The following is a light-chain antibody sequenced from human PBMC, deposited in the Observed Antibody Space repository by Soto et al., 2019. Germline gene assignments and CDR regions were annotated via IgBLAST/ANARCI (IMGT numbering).Light chain of an antibody. CDR1: QTISSW. Sequence: DIPMTQSPSTLSGSVGDRVTITCRASQTISSWLAWYQQKPGKAPKLLIYKASTLKSGVPSRFSGSGSGTEFTLTISSLQPHDFATYYCQHYNIYSEAFGQGTKVELK. V-gene: IGKV1-5*03. J-gene: IGKJ1*01. CDR3: QHYNIYSEA. CDR2: KAS.